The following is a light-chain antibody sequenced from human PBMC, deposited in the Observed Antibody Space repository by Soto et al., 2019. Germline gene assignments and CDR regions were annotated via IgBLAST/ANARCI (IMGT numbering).Light chain of an antibody. J-gene: IGLJ2*01. CDR3: SSYAGSSNFVV. CDR1: SSDVGGYDY. CDR2: EVS. V-gene: IGLV2-8*01. Sequence: QSALTQPPSASGSPGQSVTMSCSGTSSDVGGYDYVSWYQQHPGKAPKLMIYEVSKRPSGVPDRFFGSKSGNTASLTVSGLQAEDEAYYYCSSYAGSSNFVVFGGGTKLTVL.